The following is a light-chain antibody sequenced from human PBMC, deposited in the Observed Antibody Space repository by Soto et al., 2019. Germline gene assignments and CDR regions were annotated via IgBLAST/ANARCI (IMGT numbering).Light chain of an antibody. CDR1: QSVSSK. J-gene: IGKJ2*02. CDR3: QQYNNWPPCT. V-gene: IGKV3-15*01. CDR2: GAS. Sequence: EIVMTQSPATLSVSPGERATLSCRASQSVSSKLAWYQQKPGQAPRLLIYGASTRATGIPARFSGSGSGTEFTLTISSLQSEDFAFYYCQQYNNWPPCTFGQGTKLEIK.